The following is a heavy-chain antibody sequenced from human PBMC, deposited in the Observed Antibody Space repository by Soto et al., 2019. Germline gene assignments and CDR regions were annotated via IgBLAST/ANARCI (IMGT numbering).Heavy chain of an antibody. D-gene: IGHD3-9*01. Sequence: GGSLRLSCAASGFTFSSYSMNWVRQAPGKGLEWVSSISSSSSYIYYADSVKGRFTISRDNAKNSLYLQMNSLRAEDTAVYYCARGDYDILTGYYGEDVFYIWGKGTMVTVSS. J-gene: IGHJ3*02. CDR2: ISSSSSYI. CDR1: GFTFSSYS. CDR3: ARGDYDILTGYYGEDVFYI. V-gene: IGHV3-21*01.